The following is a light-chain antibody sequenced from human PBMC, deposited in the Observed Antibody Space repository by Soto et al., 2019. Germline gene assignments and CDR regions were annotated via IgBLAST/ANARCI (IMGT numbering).Light chain of an antibody. CDR1: QDISNY. CDR2: DAS. J-gene: IGKJ4*01. V-gene: IGKV1-33*01. CDR3: QQYDNLPLT. Sequence: DIQMTQSPSSLSASVGDRVTITCQASQDISNYLNWYQQKPAKAPMLLIYDASNLETGVPSRFSGSGSGTDLTFTISSLQTEDIAAYYCQQYDNLPLTFGGGTKVEIK.